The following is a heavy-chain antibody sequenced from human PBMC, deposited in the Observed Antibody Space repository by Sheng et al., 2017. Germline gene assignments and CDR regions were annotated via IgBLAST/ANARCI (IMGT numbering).Heavy chain of an antibody. CDR3: ARVPGGYSYGSVDAFDI. Sequence: QVQLQESGPGLVKPSETLSLTCAVSGYSISSGYYWGWIRQPPGKGLEWIGSIYHSGSTYYNPSLKSRVTISVDTSKNQFSLKLSSVTAADTTVYYCARVPGGYSYGSVDAFDIWGQGTMVTVSS. CDR2: IYHSGST. V-gene: IGHV4-38-2*01. J-gene: IGHJ3*02. D-gene: IGHD5-18*01. CDR1: GYSISSGYY.